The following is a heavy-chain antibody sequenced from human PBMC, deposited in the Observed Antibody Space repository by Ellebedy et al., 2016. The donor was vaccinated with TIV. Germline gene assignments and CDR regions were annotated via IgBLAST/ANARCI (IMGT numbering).Heavy chain of an antibody. CDR1: GGSINSYY. J-gene: IGHJ2*01. CDR3: ARDPPIMVRGAQKYAGYFDL. Sequence: SETLSLTCTVSGGSINSYYWSWIRQPPGKGLEWIGYIYYSGSTNYNPSLKSRVTISVDTSKNQFSLKLSSVTAADTAVYYCARDPPIMVRGAQKYAGYFDLWGRGTLVTVSS. V-gene: IGHV4-59*01. D-gene: IGHD3-10*01. CDR2: IYYSGST.